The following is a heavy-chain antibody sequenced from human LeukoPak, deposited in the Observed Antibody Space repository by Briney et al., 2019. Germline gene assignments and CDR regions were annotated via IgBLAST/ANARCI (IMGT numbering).Heavy chain of an antibody. V-gene: IGHV4-4*07. Sequence: SETLSLTCTVSGGSISSYYWSWIRQPAGKGLEWIGRIYTSGSSNYNPSLKSRVPMSVDTAKNQFSLKLSSVPAADTAVYYCGRAGMTTVTDLDYWGQGTLVTVSS. D-gene: IGHD4-17*01. CDR1: GGSISSYY. J-gene: IGHJ4*02. CDR2: IYTSGSS. CDR3: GRAGMTTVTDLDY.